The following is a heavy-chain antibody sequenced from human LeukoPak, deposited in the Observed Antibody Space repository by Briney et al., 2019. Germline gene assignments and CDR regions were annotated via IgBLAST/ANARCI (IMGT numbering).Heavy chain of an antibody. CDR2: ISSSSSYI. CDR1: GFTFSSYA. J-gene: IGHJ4*02. D-gene: IGHD6-6*01. Sequence: PGGSLRPSCAASGFTFSSYAMSWVRQAPGKGLEWVSSISSSSSYIYYADSVKGRFTISRDNAKNSLYLQMNSLRAEDTAVYYCARDPDGYSSSSYHDYWGQGTLVTVSS. V-gene: IGHV3-21*01. CDR3: ARDPDGYSSSSYHDY.